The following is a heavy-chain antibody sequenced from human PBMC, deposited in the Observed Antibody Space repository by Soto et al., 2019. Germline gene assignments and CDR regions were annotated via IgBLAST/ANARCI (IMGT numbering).Heavy chain of an antibody. V-gene: IGHV1-24*01. CDR2: FNPEDGET. CDR3: ATDLLSYVTGTPSFEY. Sequence: QVQLVQSGAEVKKPGASVEVSCKVSGYTLTELSMHWVRQAPGEGLEWMGGFNPEDGETKYAQKFQGRVTMTEDTSTDTAYMELSSLRSEDTAIYYCATDLLSYVTGTPSFEYWGQGTLVTVSS. J-gene: IGHJ4*02. CDR1: GYTLTELS. D-gene: IGHD1-7*01.